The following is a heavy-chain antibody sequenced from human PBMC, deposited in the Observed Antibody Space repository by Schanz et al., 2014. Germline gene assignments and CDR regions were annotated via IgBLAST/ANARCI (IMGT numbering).Heavy chain of an antibody. D-gene: IGHD6-13*01. CDR3: ARDRQQLVGRIGYYYGMDV. Sequence: QVQLVESGGGVVQRGGSLRLSCAASGFIFSNYGMHWVRQAPGKGLEWVAFIPSDESNKYYIDSVKGRFTISRDNSKNTLYLQMNSLRAEDTAVYYCARDRQQLVGRIGYYYGMDVWGQGTTVTVSS. CDR1: GFIFSNYG. CDR2: IPSDESNK. J-gene: IGHJ6*02. V-gene: IGHV3-30*02.